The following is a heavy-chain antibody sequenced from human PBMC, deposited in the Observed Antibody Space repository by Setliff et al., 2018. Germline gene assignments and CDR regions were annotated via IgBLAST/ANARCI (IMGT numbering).Heavy chain of an antibody. CDR3: ARLSWNGLRYYGLDV. V-gene: IGHV4-34*01. Sequence: PSETLSLTCAVYGASFSGTYCSWIRQSPGKGLEWIGESNHGGSTSYHPSLKSRLTISVDTSTNQFSLKLRSVTAADTAVYYCARLSWNGLRYYGLDVWGQGTTVTVSS. CDR2: SNHGGST. CDR1: GASFSGTY. D-gene: IGHD3-3*01. J-gene: IGHJ6*02.